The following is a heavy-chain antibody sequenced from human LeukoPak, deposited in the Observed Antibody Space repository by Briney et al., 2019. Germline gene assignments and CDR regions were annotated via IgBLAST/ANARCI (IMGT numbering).Heavy chain of an antibody. CDR1: GYTFTSYY. D-gene: IGHD3-22*01. Sequence: ASVKVSCKASGYTFTSYYMHWVRQAPGQGLEWMGIINPSGGSTSYAQKFQGRVTMTRDTSTGTVYMELSSLRSEDTAVYYCARDLGKYTYYYDSSGYYWGQGTLVTVSS. V-gene: IGHV1-46*01. J-gene: IGHJ4*02. CDR3: ARDLGKYTYYYDSSGYY. CDR2: INPSGGST.